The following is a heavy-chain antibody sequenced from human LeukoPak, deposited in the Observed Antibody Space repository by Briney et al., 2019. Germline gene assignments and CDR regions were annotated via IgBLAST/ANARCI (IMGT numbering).Heavy chain of an antibody. Sequence: RTSETLSLTCAVSGGSISGSNWWSWVRQPPGQGLEWIGEIYHSGSTNYNPSLKSRVTISVDKSKNQFSLKLSSVTAADTAVYYCARVCYDILTGRYYFDYWGQGTLVTVSS. V-gene: IGHV4-4*02. D-gene: IGHD3-9*01. CDR1: GGSISGSNW. CDR3: ARVCYDILTGRYYFDY. J-gene: IGHJ4*02. CDR2: IYHSGST.